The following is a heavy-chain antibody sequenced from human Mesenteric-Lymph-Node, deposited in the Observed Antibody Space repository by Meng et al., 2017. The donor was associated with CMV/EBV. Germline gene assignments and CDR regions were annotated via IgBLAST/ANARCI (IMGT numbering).Heavy chain of an antibody. CDR1: GGTFSSYA. Sequence: ASVKVSCKASGGTFSSYAISWVRQAPGQGLEWMGWINPNTGGTNYAQNFQDRVTMTRDRSISTAYMEVIRLRSEDTAVYYCARGGYYYHYGMDVWGQGTTVTVSS. J-gene: IGHJ6*02. CDR2: INPNTGGT. CDR3: ARGGYYYHYGMDV. V-gene: IGHV1-2*02.